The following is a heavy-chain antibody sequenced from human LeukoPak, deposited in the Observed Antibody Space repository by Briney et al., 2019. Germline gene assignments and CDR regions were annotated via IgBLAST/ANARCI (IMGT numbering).Heavy chain of an antibody. CDR2: ISGSGGST. V-gene: IGHV3-23*01. Sequence: PGGSLRLSCAASGFTFSNYAMSWVRQAPGKGLEWVSAISGSGGSTYYADSVKGRFTISRDNSKNTLYLQMNSLRAEDTAVYYCAKDQSGGYASVPHYWGQGTLVTVSS. CDR1: GFTFSNYA. J-gene: IGHJ4*02. CDR3: AKDQSGGYASVPHY. D-gene: IGHD5-12*01.